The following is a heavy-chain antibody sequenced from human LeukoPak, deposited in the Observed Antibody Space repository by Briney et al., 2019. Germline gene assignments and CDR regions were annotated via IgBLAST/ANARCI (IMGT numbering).Heavy chain of an antibody. Sequence: PGGSLRLSCAASGFTFSSYEMNWVRQAPGKGLEWVSYISSSGSTIYYADSVKGRFTISRDNAKNSLYLKINSLRAEDTAVYYCARDDEGSGYDHYYFDYWGQGTLVTVSS. CDR2: ISSSGSTI. CDR1: GFTFSSYE. CDR3: ARDDEGSGYDHYYFDY. D-gene: IGHD5-12*01. V-gene: IGHV3-48*03. J-gene: IGHJ4*02.